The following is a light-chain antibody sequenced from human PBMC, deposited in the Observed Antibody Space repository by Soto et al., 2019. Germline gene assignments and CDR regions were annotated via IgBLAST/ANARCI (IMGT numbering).Light chain of an antibody. V-gene: IGKV3-11*01. CDR2: DAS. Sequence: EIVLTQSPATLSLSPGERATLSCRASQSVSSYLAWYQQKPGQTPRLLIYDASTRAYGIPARFRGSGSGTDFTLTISSLEPEDVAVYYCQQRGNWPGITFGQGTRLEI. J-gene: IGKJ5*01. CDR1: QSVSSY. CDR3: QQRGNWPGIT.